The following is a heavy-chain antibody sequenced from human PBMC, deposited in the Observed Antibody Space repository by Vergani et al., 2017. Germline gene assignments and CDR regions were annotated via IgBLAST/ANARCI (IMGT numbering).Heavy chain of an antibody. CDR1: GGSISSYY. CDR2: IYYTGST. J-gene: IGHJ6*02. V-gene: IGHV4-59*01. D-gene: IGHD5-12*01. CDR3: ARDGYSGYDFNCYGMGV. Sequence: QVQLQESGPGLVKPSETLSLTCTVSGGSISSYYWSWLRQPPGKGLEWIGYIYYTGSTNYNPSLRSRVTISIDTSKNQFSLKLSSVTAADTAVYYCARDGYSGYDFNCYGMGVWGQGTTVTVSS.